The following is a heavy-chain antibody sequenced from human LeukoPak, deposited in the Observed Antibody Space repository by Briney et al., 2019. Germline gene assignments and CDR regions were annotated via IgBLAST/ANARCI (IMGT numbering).Heavy chain of an antibody. V-gene: IGHV3-33*01. D-gene: IGHD5-12*01. CDR3: ARGGWDIVATILDY. Sequence: PGRSLRLSCAASGFTFSSYGMHWVRQVPGKGLEWVAVIWYDGSNKYYADSVKGRFTISRDNSKNTLYLQMNSLRAEDTAVYYCARGGWDIVATILDYWGQGTLVTVSS. CDR1: GFTFSSYG. CDR2: IWYDGSNK. J-gene: IGHJ4*02.